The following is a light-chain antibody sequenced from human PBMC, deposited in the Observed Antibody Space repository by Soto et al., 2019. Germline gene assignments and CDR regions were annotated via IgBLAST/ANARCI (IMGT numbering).Light chain of an antibody. V-gene: IGKV1-8*01. CDR3: QQYYSYPRT. CDR1: QGISSY. J-gene: IGKJ1*01. CDR2: AAS. Sequence: AIRMTQSPSSLSASTGDRVTITCRASQGISSYLAWYQQKPGKAPKLLIYAASTLQSGVPSRFSGSGSGTDFTLTISCLQSEDCATYYCQQYYSYPRTFGQGNKVEIK.